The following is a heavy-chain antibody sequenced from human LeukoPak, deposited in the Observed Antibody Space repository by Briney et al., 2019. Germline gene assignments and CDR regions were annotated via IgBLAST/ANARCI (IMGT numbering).Heavy chain of an antibody. D-gene: IGHD2-15*01. Sequence: SETLSLTCTVSGGSISSSSYYWGWIRQPPGKGLEWIGYIYHSGSTYYNPSLKSRVTISVDRSKNQFSLKLSSVTAADTAVYYCAREGGGPVNAFDIWGQGTMVTVSS. CDR3: AREGGGPVNAFDI. CDR1: GGSISSSSYY. CDR2: IYHSGST. V-gene: IGHV4-30-2*01. J-gene: IGHJ3*02.